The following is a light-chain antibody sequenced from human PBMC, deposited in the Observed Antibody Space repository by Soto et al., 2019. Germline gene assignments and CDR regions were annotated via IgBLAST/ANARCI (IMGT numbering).Light chain of an antibody. CDR1: NSNVAQNY. J-gene: IGLJ3*02. CDR3: GAWDSSLSAGV. CDR2: ENN. V-gene: IGLV1-51*02. Sequence: QSVLTQPPSVSAAPGQKVTISCSGSNSNVAQNYVSWYQQVAGTAPKLLISENNKRPSGIPDRFSCSKSGTSATLDITGLHTEDEADYYCGAWDSSLSAGVFGGGTKLTVL.